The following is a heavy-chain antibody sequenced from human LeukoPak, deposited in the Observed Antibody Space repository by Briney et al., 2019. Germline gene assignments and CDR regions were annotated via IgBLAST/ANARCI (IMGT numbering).Heavy chain of an antibody. J-gene: IGHJ3*02. V-gene: IGHV3-73*01. D-gene: IGHD3-22*01. CDR1: GFTFSGSA. CDR3: TRPAYYYDSSGYYRHAFDI. Sequence: GGSLRLSCAASGFTFSGSAMHWVRQASGKGLEWVGRIRSEANSYATAYAASVKGRFTISRDDSKNTAYLQMNSLKTEDTAVYYCTRPAYYYDSSGYYRHAFDIWGQGTMVTVSS. CDR2: IRSEANSYAT.